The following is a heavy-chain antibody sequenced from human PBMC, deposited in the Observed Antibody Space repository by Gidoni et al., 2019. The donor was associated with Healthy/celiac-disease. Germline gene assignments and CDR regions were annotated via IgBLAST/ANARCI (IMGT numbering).Heavy chain of an antibody. CDR3: ARGAVAASFGAFDI. J-gene: IGHJ3*02. Sequence: EVQLVESGGGLVQPGGSLRLSCAASGFTFSSYDMHWVRQATGKGLEWVSAIGTAGDTYYPGSVKGRFTISRENAKNSLYLQMNSLRAGDTAVYYCARGAVAASFGAFDIWGQGTMVTVSS. CDR1: GFTFSSYD. V-gene: IGHV3-13*01. D-gene: IGHD6-19*01. CDR2: IGTAGDT.